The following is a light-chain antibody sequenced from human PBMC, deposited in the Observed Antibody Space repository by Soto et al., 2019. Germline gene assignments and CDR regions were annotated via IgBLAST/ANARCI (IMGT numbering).Light chain of an antibody. Sequence: DIVLTQSPDSLAVSLGERATINCKSSQSVLYCSDNKNYLAWYQHKPGQAPKLLIYRASTRESGVPDRFSGSGSGTDFTLTISSLQAEYVAVYYCQQYYSTLLTFGGGTKVDI. CDR1: QSVLYCSDNKNY. J-gene: IGKJ4*01. CDR3: QQYYSTLLT. CDR2: RAS. V-gene: IGKV4-1*01.